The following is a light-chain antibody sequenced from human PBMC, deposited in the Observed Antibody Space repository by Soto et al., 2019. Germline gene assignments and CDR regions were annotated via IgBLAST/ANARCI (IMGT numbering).Light chain of an antibody. V-gene: IGLV2-14*03. CDR2: DVS. CDR3: SSYTSSSTYV. CDR1: SSDVGGYNH. J-gene: IGLJ1*01. Sequence: QSALAQPASVSGSPGQSITISCTGTSSDVGGYNHVSWYQHHPGKAPKVIIYDVSNRPSGVSNRFSGSKSGNTASLTFSGLQAEDEADYYCSSYTSSSTYVFGTGTKVTVL.